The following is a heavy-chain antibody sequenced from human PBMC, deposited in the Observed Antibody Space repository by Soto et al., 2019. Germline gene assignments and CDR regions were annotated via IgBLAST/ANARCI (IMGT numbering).Heavy chain of an antibody. CDR2: INPYNGNT. J-gene: IGHJ4*02. CDR1: GYTFTSYG. V-gene: IGHV1-18*01. D-gene: IGHD6-13*01. Sequence: QVQLAQSGAEVKKPGASVKVSCKASGYTFTSYGISWVRQAPGQGLEWTAWINPYNGNTKYAEKFLGRVTVTTDTSTATANMEVRSLPSDDTAVFYCARVGVGLAAPRVWPYWGQGTPVTVSS. CDR3: ARVGVGLAAPRVWPY.